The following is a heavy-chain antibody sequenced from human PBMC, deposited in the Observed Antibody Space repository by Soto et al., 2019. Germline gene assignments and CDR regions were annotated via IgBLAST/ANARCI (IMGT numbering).Heavy chain of an antibody. J-gene: IGHJ4*02. CDR2: INNSGGTT. Sequence: RGSLRLSCAAPGFTFSSNAMSWVRPAPGKGLEWVSGINNSGGTTYYVDSVKGRFTISRDNSKDTLYLQMNSLRAEDTAVYYCAKDLRKADFTSFWGQGTLVTVSS. V-gene: IGHV3-23*01. CDR1: GFTFSSNA. D-gene: IGHD2-2*01. CDR3: AKDLRKADFTSF.